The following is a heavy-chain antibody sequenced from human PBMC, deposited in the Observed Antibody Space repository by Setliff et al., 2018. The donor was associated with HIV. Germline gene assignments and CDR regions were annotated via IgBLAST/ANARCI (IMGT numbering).Heavy chain of an antibody. V-gene: IGHV3-11*01. CDR2: ISSSGSTI. J-gene: IGHJ4*02. Sequence: PGGSLRLSCAASGFTFSDYYMSWIRQAPGKGLEWVSYISSSGSTIYYADSVKGRFTISRDNAKNSLYLQMNSLRAEDTAVYYCAREVVGATERYYFDYWGQGTLVTVSS. D-gene: IGHD1-26*01. CDR1: GFTFSDYY. CDR3: AREVVGATERYYFDY.